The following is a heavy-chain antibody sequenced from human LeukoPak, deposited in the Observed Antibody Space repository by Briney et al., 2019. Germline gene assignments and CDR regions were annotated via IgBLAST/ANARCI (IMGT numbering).Heavy chain of an antibody. CDR1: GFTFSSYG. D-gene: IGHD6-13*01. V-gene: IGHV3-30*19. CDR2: ISFDGTNK. CDR3: ASRPGIAAADFDY. Sequence: GGSLRLSCAASGFTFSSYGMHWVRQVPGKGLEWVAVISFDGTNKYYGASVKGRFTISRDNSKNTLYLQMNSLRAEDTAVYYCASRPGIAAADFDYWGQGTLVTVSS. J-gene: IGHJ4*02.